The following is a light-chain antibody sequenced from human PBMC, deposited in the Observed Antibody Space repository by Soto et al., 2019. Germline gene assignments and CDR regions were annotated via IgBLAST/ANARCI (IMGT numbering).Light chain of an antibody. CDR2: WAS. CDR1: QSLLYSPTNKNY. Sequence: DIVMTQSPDSLTVSLGERATINCKSSQSLLYSPTNKNYLAWYQQKSGQPPKLLIYWASTRESGVPDRFSGSESGTDFTLTISSLQAADVAVYYCQQYYGTPRTFGQGTRVEIK. CDR3: QQYYGTPRT. J-gene: IGKJ1*01. V-gene: IGKV4-1*01.